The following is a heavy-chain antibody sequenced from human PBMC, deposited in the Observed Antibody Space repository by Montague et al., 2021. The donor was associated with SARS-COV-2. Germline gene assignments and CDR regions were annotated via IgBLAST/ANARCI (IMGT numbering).Heavy chain of an antibody. Sequence: SLRLSYAASGFIFSSYGMHWVRQAPGKGLEWVAHIWYDGSNENYVDSVKGRFTISRDNFKNTLYLQMNSLRAEDTAIYYCARGSVGGYYFDYWAREPWSPSPQ. CDR3: ARGSVGGYYFDY. CDR2: IWYDGSNE. J-gene: IGHJ4*02. CDR1: GFIFSSYG. D-gene: IGHD1-26*01. V-gene: IGHV3-33*01.